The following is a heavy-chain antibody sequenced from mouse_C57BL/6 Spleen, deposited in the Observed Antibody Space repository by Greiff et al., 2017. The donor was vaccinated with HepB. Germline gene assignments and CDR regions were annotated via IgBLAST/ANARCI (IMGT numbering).Heavy chain of an antibody. V-gene: IGHV1-81*01. CDR1: GYTFTSYG. CDR2: IYRRSGNT. CDR3: ARSATTVEYYFDY. D-gene: IGHD1-1*01. Sequence: VQLQQSGAELARPGDSVKLSCKASGYTFTSYGISWVKQRTGQGLEWIGEIYRRSGNTYYNEKFKGKATLTADNTSRTAYMELRSLTSEDSAVYFGARSATTVEYYFDYWGQGTTLTVSS. J-gene: IGHJ2*01.